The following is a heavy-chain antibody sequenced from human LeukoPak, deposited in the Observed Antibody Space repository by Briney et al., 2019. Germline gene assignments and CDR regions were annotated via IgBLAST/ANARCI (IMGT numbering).Heavy chain of an antibody. J-gene: IGHJ4*02. CDR2: ISWNSGSI. V-gene: IGHV3-9*01. D-gene: IGHD6-6*01. CDR3: AKERRRSSSSGLVDY. CDR1: GFTFDDYA. Sequence: SLRLSCAASGFTFDDYAMHWVRQAPGKGLEWVSGISWNSGSISYADSVKGRFTISRDNAKDSLYLQMNSLRAEDTALYYCAKERRRSSSSGLVDYWGQGTLVTVSS.